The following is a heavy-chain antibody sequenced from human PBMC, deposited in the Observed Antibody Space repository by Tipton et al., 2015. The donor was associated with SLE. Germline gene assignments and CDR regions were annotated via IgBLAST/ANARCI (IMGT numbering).Heavy chain of an antibody. CDR1: GNVISRGYF. Sequence: TLSLTCGVSGNVISRGYFWGWIRQSPGKGLEWIGSIYHDGRTYYNPSLKSRVTISVDTSKNQFSRKLNSGTAADTAVYYCARGERSSMPDCWGQGTLVTVSS. CDR3: ARGERSSMPDC. CDR2: IYHDGRT. V-gene: IGHV4-38-2*01. J-gene: IGHJ4*02. D-gene: IGHD2-2*01.